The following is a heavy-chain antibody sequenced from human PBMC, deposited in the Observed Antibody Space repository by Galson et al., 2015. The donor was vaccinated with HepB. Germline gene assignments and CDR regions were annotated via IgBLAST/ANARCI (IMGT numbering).Heavy chain of an antibody. CDR1: GFSLSSRGVG. D-gene: IGHD6-19*01. CDR2: IYWNDNK. V-gene: IGHV2-5*01. CDR3: ARGLISSSGFYYNYYGMHV. Sequence: PALVKPTQTLTLTCTFSGFSLSSRGVGVGWIRQPPGKALEWLGIIYWNDNKRYRPSLESRVTMTRNTSRSTAYMELSSLRSEDTAVYYCARGLISSSGFYYNYYGMHVWGQGTTVTVSS. J-gene: IGHJ6*02.